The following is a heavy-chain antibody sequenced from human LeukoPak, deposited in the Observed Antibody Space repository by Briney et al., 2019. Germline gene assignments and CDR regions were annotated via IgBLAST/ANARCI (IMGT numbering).Heavy chain of an antibody. CDR2: IYTSGST. V-gene: IGHV4-61*02. Sequence: SQTLSLTCTVSGGSISSGSYYWSWIRQPAGKGLEWIGRIYTSGSTNYNPSLKSRVTISVDTSKNQFSLKLSSVTAADTAVYYCARLSTVTTSFDYWGQGTLVTVSS. CDR1: GGSISSGSYY. CDR3: ARLSTVTTSFDY. J-gene: IGHJ4*02. D-gene: IGHD4-17*01.